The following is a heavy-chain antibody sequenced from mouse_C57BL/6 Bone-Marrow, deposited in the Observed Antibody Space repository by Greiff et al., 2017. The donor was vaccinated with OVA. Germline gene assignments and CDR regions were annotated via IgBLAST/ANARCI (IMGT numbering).Heavy chain of an antibody. Sequence: QVQLQQPGAELVKPGASVKLSCKASGYTFTSYWMHWVKQRPGQGLEWIGMIHPNSGSTNYNEKFKSKATLTVDKSSSTAYMQLSSLTSEDSAVYYCARGEYDYDDYDMDYWGQGTSVTVSS. CDR2: IHPNSGST. CDR3: ARGEYDYDDYDMDY. J-gene: IGHJ4*01. CDR1: GYTFTSYW. V-gene: IGHV1-64*01. D-gene: IGHD2-4*01.